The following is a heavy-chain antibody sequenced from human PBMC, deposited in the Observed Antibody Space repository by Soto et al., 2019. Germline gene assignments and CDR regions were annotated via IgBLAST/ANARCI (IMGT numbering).Heavy chain of an antibody. CDR2: IIPIFGTA. Sequence: QVQLVQSGAEVKKPGSSVKVSCKASGGTFSSYAISWVRQAPGQGLEWMGGIIPIFGTANYAQKFQGRVPITADESTSTAYMERSSLRSEDTAVYYCARLPSTTVTTLSDYDYGMDGWGQGTTVTVSS. D-gene: IGHD4-17*01. CDR1: GGTFSSYA. CDR3: ARLPSTTVTTLSDYDYGMDG. V-gene: IGHV1-69*01. J-gene: IGHJ6*02.